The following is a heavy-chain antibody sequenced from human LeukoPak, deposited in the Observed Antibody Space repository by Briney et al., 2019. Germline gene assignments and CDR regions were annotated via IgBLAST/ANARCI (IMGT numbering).Heavy chain of an antibody. CDR3: AKVPRSSANNWFDP. Sequence: GGSLRLSCAAPAFTFSSYAMSWVRQPPGKGLEWVSTISGSGGSTYYVDSVKGRFTISRDNSKNTLYLQMNSLRAEDTAVYYCAKVPRSSANNWFDPWGQGTLVTVSS. J-gene: IGHJ5*02. D-gene: IGHD6-19*01. CDR2: ISGSGGST. V-gene: IGHV3-23*01. CDR1: AFTFSSYA.